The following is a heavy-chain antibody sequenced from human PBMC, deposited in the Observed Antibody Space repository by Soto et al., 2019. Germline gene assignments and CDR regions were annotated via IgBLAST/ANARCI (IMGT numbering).Heavy chain of an antibody. CDR3: ARVFSSGSGWMYYFDF. Sequence: QVQLQESGPGLVESSGTLSLTCEVSSGSISSGTWWSWVRQPPGKGLEWIGEIYYTGATNYNPSLKSRVTITIDKSKDQFSLNLRSATAADTAVYYCARVFSSGSGWMYYFDFWGQGILVSVSS. V-gene: IGHV4-4*02. J-gene: IGHJ4*02. CDR2: IYYTGAT. CDR1: SGSISSGTW. D-gene: IGHD6-25*01.